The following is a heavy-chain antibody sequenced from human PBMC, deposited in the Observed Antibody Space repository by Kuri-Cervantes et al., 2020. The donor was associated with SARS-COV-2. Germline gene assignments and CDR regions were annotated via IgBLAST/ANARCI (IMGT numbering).Heavy chain of an antibody. CDR1: GFTFSLFA. Sequence: GESLKISCAASGFTFSLFAMHWVRQAPGQGLEWVAVILHDGNNKYYADSVKGRFTISRDNSKNTLVLQMDSLRADDTAVYYCARKKTDMDVWGKGTTVTVSS. CDR3: ARKKTDMDV. D-gene: IGHD1-14*01. V-gene: IGHV3-30-3*01. J-gene: IGHJ6*03. CDR2: ILHDGNNK.